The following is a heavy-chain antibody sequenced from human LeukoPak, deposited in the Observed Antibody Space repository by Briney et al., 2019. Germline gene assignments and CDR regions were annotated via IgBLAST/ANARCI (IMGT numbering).Heavy chain of an antibody. CDR3: ARDTRSDIVATDFYLGY. Sequence: GGSLRLSCAASGFTFSSYAMHWVRQAPGKGLEWVAVISYDGSNKYYADSVKGRFTISRDNSKNTLYLQMNSLRAEDTAVYYCARDTRSDIVATDFYLGYWGQGTLVTVSS. D-gene: IGHD5-12*01. CDR1: GFTFSSYA. CDR2: ISYDGSNK. V-gene: IGHV3-30-3*01. J-gene: IGHJ4*02.